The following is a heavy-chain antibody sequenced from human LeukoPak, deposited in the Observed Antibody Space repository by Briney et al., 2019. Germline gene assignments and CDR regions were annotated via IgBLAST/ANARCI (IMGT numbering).Heavy chain of an antibody. CDR1: GDSLSSNSAA. D-gene: IGHD5-12*01. V-gene: IGHV6-1*01. Sequence: SQTLSLTCAISGDSLSSNSAAWSWVRQSPTRGLEWLGRTYYRSKWYNGYAVSVKSQITINPDTSKNHFSLQLNSVTPEDTAIYYCARSGPSGYIDFWGQGTLVTVSS. CDR2: TYYRSKWYN. J-gene: IGHJ4*02. CDR3: ARSGPSGYIDF.